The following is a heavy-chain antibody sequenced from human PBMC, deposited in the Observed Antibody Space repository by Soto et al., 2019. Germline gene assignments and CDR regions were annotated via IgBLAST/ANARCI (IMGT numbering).Heavy chain of an antibody. Sequence: QVQLVQSGAEVKKPGASVKVSCKASGYTFTSYGISWVRQAPGQGLEWMGWISAYNGNTNYAQKLQGRVTMTTDKSTSTAYRELRSLRSDDTAVYYCASHLLVGATPHWYFDLWGRGTLVTVSS. CDR3: ASHLLVGATPHWYFDL. D-gene: IGHD1-26*01. CDR2: ISAYNGNT. J-gene: IGHJ2*01. CDR1: GYTFTSYG. V-gene: IGHV1-18*01.